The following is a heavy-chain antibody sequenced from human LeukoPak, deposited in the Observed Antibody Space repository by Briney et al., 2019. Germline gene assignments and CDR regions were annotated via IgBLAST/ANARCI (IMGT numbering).Heavy chain of an antibody. Sequence: ASVKVSCKASGYTFTSYGISWVRQAPGKGLEWVSVIYSGGSTYYADSVKGRFTISRDNSKNTLYLQMNSLRAEDTAVYYCARDLRVAGTSDDYWGQGTLVTVSS. CDR2: IYSGGST. J-gene: IGHJ4*02. V-gene: IGHV3-66*01. CDR1: GYTFTSYG. CDR3: ARDLRVAGTSDDY. D-gene: IGHD6-19*01.